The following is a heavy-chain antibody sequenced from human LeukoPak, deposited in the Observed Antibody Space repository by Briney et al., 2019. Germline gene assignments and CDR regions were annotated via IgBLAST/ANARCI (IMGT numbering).Heavy chain of an antibody. D-gene: IGHD3-22*01. J-gene: IGHJ4*02. Sequence: GASVKVSCKASGYTFTSYYMHWVRQAPGQGLEWMGIINPSGGSTSYAQKFQGRVTMTRDMSTSTVYMELSSLRSEDTAVYYCARPSLDYYDSGYYFDYWGQGTLVTVSS. V-gene: IGHV1-46*01. CDR2: INPSGGST. CDR3: ARPSLDYYDSGYYFDY. CDR1: GYTFTSYY.